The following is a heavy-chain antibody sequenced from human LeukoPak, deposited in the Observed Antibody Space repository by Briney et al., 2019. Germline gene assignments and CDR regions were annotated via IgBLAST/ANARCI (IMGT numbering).Heavy chain of an antibody. CDR2: IYYSGST. D-gene: IGHD1-26*01. V-gene: IGHV4-39*01. Sequence: SETLSLTCTVSGGSISSSSYYWGWIRQPPGKGLEWIGSIYYSGSTYYNPSLKSRVTISVDTSKNQFSLKLSSVTAADTAVYYCARSSGRYYTLLFDYWGQGTLVTVSS. J-gene: IGHJ4*02. CDR1: GGSISSSSYY. CDR3: ARSSGRYYTLLFDY.